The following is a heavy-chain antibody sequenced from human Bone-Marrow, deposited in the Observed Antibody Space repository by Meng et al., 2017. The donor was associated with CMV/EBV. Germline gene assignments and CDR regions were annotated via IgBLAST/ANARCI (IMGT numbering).Heavy chain of an antibody. D-gene: IGHD1-26*01. CDR3: AGDELGGSPLGFDP. V-gene: IGHV1-18*01. J-gene: IGHJ5*02. CDR2: ISAYNGNT. Sequence: ASVKVSCKASGYTFTSYGISWVRQAPGQGLEWMGWISAYNGNTNYAQKLQGRVTMTTDTSTSTAYMELRSLRSDDTAAYYCAGDELGGSPLGFDPWGQGTLVTVSS. CDR1: GYTFTSYG.